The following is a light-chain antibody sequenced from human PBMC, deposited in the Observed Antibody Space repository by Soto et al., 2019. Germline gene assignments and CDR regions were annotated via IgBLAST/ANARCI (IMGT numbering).Light chain of an antibody. J-gene: IGLJ7*01. CDR2: SYN. Sequence: QSVLTQPPSASGTPGQRVTISCSGSSSNIGSNTVNWYQQLPGTAPKLLIYSYNQRPSGVPDRFSGSKSGTSASLAISGLQSEDEGDYYCAAWDDNLNGVVFGGGTQLTVL. CDR3: AAWDDNLNGVV. V-gene: IGLV1-44*01. CDR1: SSNIGSNT.